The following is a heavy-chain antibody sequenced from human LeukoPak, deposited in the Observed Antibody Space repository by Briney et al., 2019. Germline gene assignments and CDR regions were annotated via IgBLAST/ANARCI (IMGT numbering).Heavy chain of an antibody. CDR1: GYTFTCYY. D-gene: IGHD4-17*01. V-gene: IGHV1-2*02. J-gene: IGHJ4*02. Sequence: ASVKVSCKASGYTFTCYYMHWVRQAPGQGLEWMGWINPNSGGTNYAQKFQGRVTVTRDTSNSTAYMELSRLRSDDTAVYYCAHGGHDYADYYFDYWGQGTLVTVSS. CDR3: AHGGHDYADYYFDY. CDR2: INPNSGGT.